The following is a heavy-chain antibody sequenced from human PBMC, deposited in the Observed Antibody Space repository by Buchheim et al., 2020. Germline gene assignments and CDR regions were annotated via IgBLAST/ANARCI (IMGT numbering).Heavy chain of an antibody. CDR3: AKAPYGDYGMGY. D-gene: IGHD4-17*01. V-gene: IGHV3-30*18. CDR2: ISYDGSNK. Sequence: VQLVESGGGLVQPGRSLRLSCAASGFTFSSYGMHWVRQAPGKGLEWVAVISYDGSNKYYADSVKGRFTISRDTSKTTLYLQMNSLRAEDTAVYYCAKAPYGDYGMGYWGQGTL. J-gene: IGHJ4*02. CDR1: GFTFSSYG.